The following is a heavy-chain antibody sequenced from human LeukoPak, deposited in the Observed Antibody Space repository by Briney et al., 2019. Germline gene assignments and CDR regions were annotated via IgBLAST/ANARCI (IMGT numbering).Heavy chain of an antibody. Sequence: SETLSLTCTVSGGSTSSYYWSWIRQPPGKGLEWIGYIYYSGSTNYNPSLKSRVTISVDTSKNQFSLKLSSVTAADTAVYYCARDRTSYGYFDYWGQGTLVTVSS. D-gene: IGHD5-18*01. V-gene: IGHV4-59*01. J-gene: IGHJ4*02. CDR1: GGSTSSYY. CDR2: IYYSGST. CDR3: ARDRTSYGYFDY.